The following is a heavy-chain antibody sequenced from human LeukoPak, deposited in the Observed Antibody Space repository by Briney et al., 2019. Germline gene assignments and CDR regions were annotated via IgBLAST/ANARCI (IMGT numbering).Heavy chain of an antibody. CDR2: IYYSGST. CDR1: GGSISSYY. Sequence: SETLSLTCTVSGGSISSYYWSWIRQPPGKGLEWIGYIYYSGSTNYNPSLKSRVTISVDTSKNQFSLKLSSVTAADTAVYYCARIPRTYYYDSSGYYQGYCFDYWGQGTLVTVSS. D-gene: IGHD3-22*01. CDR3: ARIPRTYYYDSSGYYQGYCFDY. V-gene: IGHV4-59*08. J-gene: IGHJ4*02.